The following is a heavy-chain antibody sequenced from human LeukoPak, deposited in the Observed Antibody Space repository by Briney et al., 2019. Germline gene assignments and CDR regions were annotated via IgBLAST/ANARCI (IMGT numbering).Heavy chain of an antibody. CDR2: IYTSGST. CDR1: GGSFSGYY. J-gene: IGHJ4*02. V-gene: IGHV4-59*10. D-gene: IGHD3-3*01. CDR3: ARLYFSRNVFIPARWDY. Sequence: SETLSLTCAVYGGSFSGYYWSWIRQPAGKGLEWIGRIYTSGSTNYNPSLKSRVTISVDTSKNQFSLTLSSVTAADTAVYYCARLYFSRNVFIPARWDYWGQGTLVTVSS.